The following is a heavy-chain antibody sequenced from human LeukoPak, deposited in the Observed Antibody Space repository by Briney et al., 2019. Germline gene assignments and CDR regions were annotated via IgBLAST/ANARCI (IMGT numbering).Heavy chain of an antibody. V-gene: IGHV3-11*01. J-gene: IGHJ6*02. CDR1: GFTFSDYY. Sequence: PGGSLRLSCAASGFTFSDYYMNLIRQATGKGLASLSYISSGGSTIDYADFVKGRFTISRDNAKNSLYLQMNSLRAEDTAVYYCARDRASRYGMDVWGQGTTVTVSS. CDR2: ISSGGSTI. CDR3: ARDRASRYGMDV. D-gene: IGHD3-10*01.